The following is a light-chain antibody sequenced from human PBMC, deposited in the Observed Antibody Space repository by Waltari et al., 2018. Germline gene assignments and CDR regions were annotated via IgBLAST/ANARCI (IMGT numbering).Light chain of an antibody. J-gene: IGLJ3*02. CDR1: SSDVGVYNY. CDR2: DVT. Sequence: QSALTQPRSVSESPGQSVTISCTGTSSDVGVYNYISWYQHHPGKAPKLIIYDVTKRPSGVPDRFSASKSGNTASLTISGLRAEDEADYYCSSYAGTYTGVFGGGTKLTVL. V-gene: IGLV2-11*01. CDR3: SSYAGTYTGV.